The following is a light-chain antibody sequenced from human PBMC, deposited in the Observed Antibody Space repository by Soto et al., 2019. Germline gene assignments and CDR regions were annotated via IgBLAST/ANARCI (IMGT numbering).Light chain of an antibody. J-gene: IGLJ3*02. CDR2: SDN. V-gene: IGLV1-44*01. CDR1: SSNVGTNH. CDR3: ATWDERLSGRV. Sequence: QSVLTQPPSASGTPGQRVTISCSGSSSNVGTNHVNWYQQLPGTAPKLLIYSDNQRPSGVPDRFSGSKSGTSASLAISGLQSEDEADYYCATWDERLSGRVFGGGTKLTVL.